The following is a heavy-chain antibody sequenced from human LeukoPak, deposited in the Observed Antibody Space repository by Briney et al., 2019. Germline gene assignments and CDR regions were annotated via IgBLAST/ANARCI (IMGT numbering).Heavy chain of an antibody. Sequence: SVKVSCKASGYTFTSYYMHWVRQAPGQGLEWMGGIIPIFGTANYAQKFQGRVTITADESTSTAYMELSSLRSEDTAVYYCARDVAGQIDYWGQGTLVTVSS. V-gene: IGHV1-69*13. J-gene: IGHJ4*02. CDR2: IIPIFGTA. CDR3: ARDVAGQIDY. D-gene: IGHD2-15*01. CDR1: GYTFTSYY.